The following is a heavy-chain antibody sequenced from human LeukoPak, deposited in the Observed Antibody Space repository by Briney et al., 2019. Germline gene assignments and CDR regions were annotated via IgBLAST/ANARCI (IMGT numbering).Heavy chain of an antibody. V-gene: IGHV1-18*01. CDR3: ARGVVPDVVFDY. CDR1: GYTFTSYG. J-gene: IGHJ4*01. D-gene: IGHD2-2*01. Sequence: ASVTLSCMASGYTFTSYGISWVRQAPGQGLEWMGWISAYNGNTNYAQKLQGRVTMTTDTSTSTAYMELRSLRSDDTAVYYCARGVVPDVVFDYWGQGTMVTVSS. CDR2: ISAYNGNT.